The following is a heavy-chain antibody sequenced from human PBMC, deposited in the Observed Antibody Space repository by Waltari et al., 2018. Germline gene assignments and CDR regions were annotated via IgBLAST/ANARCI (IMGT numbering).Heavy chain of an antibody. V-gene: IGHV3-48*04. J-gene: IGHJ3*02. CDR3: ARSRSYYDCSGYDAFDI. D-gene: IGHD3-22*01. Sequence: EVQLVESGGGLVQPGGSLRLSCAASGFTFSSYSMHWVRQAPGKGLEWVAFISCSTVTIYYADSGKGRFTISRDSAKNSVYLQMNSLRAEDTAVYYCARSRSYYDCSGYDAFDIWGQGTMVAVSS. CDR1: GFTFSSYS. CDR2: ISCSTVTI.